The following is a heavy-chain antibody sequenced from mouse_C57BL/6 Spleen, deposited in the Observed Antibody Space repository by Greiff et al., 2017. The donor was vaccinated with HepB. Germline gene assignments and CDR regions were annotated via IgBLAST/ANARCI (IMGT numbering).Heavy chain of an antibody. Sequence: QVQLQQSGAELARPGASVKLSCKASGYTFTSYGISWVKQRTGQGLEWIGEIYPRSGNTYYNEKFKGKATLTADKSSSTAYMELRSLTSEDSAVYFCARDYGSSSFYWYFDVWGTGTTVTVSS. D-gene: IGHD1-1*01. J-gene: IGHJ1*03. CDR3: ARDYGSSSFYWYFDV. CDR1: GYTFTSYG. V-gene: IGHV1-81*01. CDR2: IYPRSGNT.